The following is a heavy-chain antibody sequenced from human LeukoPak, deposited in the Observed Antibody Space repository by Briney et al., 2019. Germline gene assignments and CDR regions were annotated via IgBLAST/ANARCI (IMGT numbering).Heavy chain of an antibody. V-gene: IGHV1-3*01. CDR2: VNAGSGNT. CDR3: VRHERDFDY. Sequence: ASVKVSYKASEYTFTTYTIHWVRQAPGQRLEWMGWVNAGSGNTKYSQRFQGRVTITRDTSASTAYMELSSLRSEDTAVYYCVRHERDFDYWGQGTLVTVSS. J-gene: IGHJ4*02. D-gene: IGHD1-1*01. CDR1: EYTFTTYT.